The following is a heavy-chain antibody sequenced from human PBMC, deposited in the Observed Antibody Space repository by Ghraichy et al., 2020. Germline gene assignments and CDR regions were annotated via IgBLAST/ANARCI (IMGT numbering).Heavy chain of an antibody. CDR1: GFSLTSSGTC. CDR2: LDWDDDE. Sequence: SGPTLVKPTATLTLTCTFSGFSLTSSGTCVTWVRQPPGKALEWLGRLDWDDDEYYSTSLRPRLTIAKDTSKNQVVLRLTNVDPEDTGTYYCARVSGYSGYDRVDVWGQGTTVTVSS. CDR3: ARVSGYSGYDRVDV. J-gene: IGHJ6*02. V-gene: IGHV2-70*11. D-gene: IGHD5-12*01.